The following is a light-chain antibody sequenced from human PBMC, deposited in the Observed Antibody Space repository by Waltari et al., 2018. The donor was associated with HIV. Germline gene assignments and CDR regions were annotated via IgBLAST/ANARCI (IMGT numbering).Light chain of an antibody. CDR1: QPVSDF. CDR2: GAS. J-gene: IGKJ1*01. V-gene: IGKV1-8*01. CDR3: QQYYDYPWT. Sequence: IRMTQSPSSLSASTGDRVNLTCRASQPVSDFVAWFRQRPGETPQFLIFGASTLHPGVPSRFSGSSSWTDFTLSVSCLQSEDFATFFCQQYYDYPWTFGPGT.